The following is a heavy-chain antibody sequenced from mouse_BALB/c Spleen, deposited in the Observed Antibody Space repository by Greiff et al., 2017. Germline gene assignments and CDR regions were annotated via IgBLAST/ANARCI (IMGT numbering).Heavy chain of an antibody. CDR2: INSNGGST. D-gene: IGHD1-2*01. J-gene: IGHJ4*01. CDR3: ARIITTAYYAMDY. CDR1: GFTFSSYG. V-gene: IGHV5-6-3*01. Sequence: EVQLQESGGGLVQPGGSLKLSCAASGFTFSSYGMSWVRQTPDKRLELVATINSNGGSTYYPDSVKGRFTISRDNAKNTLYLQMSSLKSEDTAMYYCARIITTAYYAMDYWGQGTSVTVSS.